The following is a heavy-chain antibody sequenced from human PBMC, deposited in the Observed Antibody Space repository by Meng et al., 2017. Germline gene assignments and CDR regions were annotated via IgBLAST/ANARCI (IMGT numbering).Heavy chain of an antibody. D-gene: IGHD4-11*01. CDR2: INHSGST. V-gene: IGHV4-34*01. CDR1: GWYFSGYY. CDR3: AYATTVSN. Sequence: QVKVKEWGAGLVQASGTMPLTWAAYGWYFSGYYWSWIRQPPGKGLEWIGEINHSGSTNYNPSLKSRVTISVDTSKNQFSLKLSSVTAADTAVYYCAYATTVSNWGQGTLVTVSS. J-gene: IGHJ4*02.